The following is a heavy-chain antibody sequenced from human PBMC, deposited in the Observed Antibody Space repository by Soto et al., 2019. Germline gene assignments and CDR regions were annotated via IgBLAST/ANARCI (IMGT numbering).Heavy chain of an antibody. CDR3: ARDMRDCSSTSCAAYYYYYGMDV. Sequence: QVQLVQSGAEAKKPGSSVKVSCKASGGTFSSYAISWVRQAPGQGLEWMGGIIPIFGTANYAQKFQGRVTITADKSTSTAYMELSSLRSEDTAVYYCARDMRDCSSTSCAAYYYYYGMDVWGQGTTVTVSS. CDR2: IIPIFGTA. D-gene: IGHD2-2*01. J-gene: IGHJ6*02. V-gene: IGHV1-69*06. CDR1: GGTFSSYA.